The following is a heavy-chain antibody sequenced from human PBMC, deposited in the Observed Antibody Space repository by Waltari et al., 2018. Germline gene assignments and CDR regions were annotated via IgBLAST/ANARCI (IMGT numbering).Heavy chain of an antibody. Sequence: QVHLVESGGGVVQPGGSLRLSCAASGFAFDTCAIHWVRQTPGRGLGGVAVTSLDGNVKFTAASVKVRFTISRDNSKNILYLQMNSLRTEETAMYFCAKDWTSKWYYIDHWGQGTLVTVSS. CDR3: AKDWTSKWYYIDH. D-gene: IGHD2-15*01. CDR2: TSLDGNVK. J-gene: IGHJ4*02. V-gene: IGHV3-30*17. CDR1: GFAFDTCA.